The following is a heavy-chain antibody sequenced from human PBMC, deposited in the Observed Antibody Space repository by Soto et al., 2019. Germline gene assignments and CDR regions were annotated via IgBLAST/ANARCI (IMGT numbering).Heavy chain of an antibody. Sequence: ASVKVSCKASGYTFTGYYMHWVLQAPGQGLEWMGWINPNSGGTNYAQKFQGWVTMTRDTSISTAYMELSRLRSDDTAVYYCARGGGYDYEVRPPFDYWGQGTLVTVSS. J-gene: IGHJ4*02. V-gene: IGHV1-2*04. CDR2: INPNSGGT. D-gene: IGHD5-12*01. CDR3: ARGGGYDYEVRPPFDY. CDR1: GYTFTGYY.